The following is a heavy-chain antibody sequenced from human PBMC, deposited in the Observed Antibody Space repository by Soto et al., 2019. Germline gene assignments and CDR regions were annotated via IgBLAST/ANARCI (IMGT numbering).Heavy chain of an antibody. CDR1: GASITSDEYY. Sequence: QVQLQESGPGLVTPSQTLSLTCTVSGASITSDEYYWGWIRQPPGKGLESIAYIYHRGLTDYNPSFKSRVTISVDTSKSQFSLDLTSVTADDTAVYYCSSVQRDAAMGHFDYWGQGTLVTVSS. CDR2: IYHRGLT. V-gene: IGHV4-30-4*01. CDR3: SSVQRDAAMGHFDY. J-gene: IGHJ4*02. D-gene: IGHD5-18*01.